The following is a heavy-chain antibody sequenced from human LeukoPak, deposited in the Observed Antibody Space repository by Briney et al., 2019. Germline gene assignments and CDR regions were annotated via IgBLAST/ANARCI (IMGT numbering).Heavy chain of an antibody. D-gene: IGHD6-13*01. CDR3: ANSQRSSRNYYFDH. V-gene: IGHV3-23*01. J-gene: IGHJ4*02. CDR2: ISGSGGGT. CDR1: GFTFSSYA. Sequence: QPGGSLRLSCAASGFTFSSYAMSWVRQAPGKGLGWVSTISGSGGGTYYADSVKGRFTISRDNSKNTLYLQMNSLRAEDTAVYFCANSQRSSRNYYFDHWGQGTLVTVSS.